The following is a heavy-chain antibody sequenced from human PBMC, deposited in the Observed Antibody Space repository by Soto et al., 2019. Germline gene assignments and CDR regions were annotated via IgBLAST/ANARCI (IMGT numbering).Heavy chain of an antibody. V-gene: IGHV3-33*01. CDR2: IWYDGSNK. J-gene: IGHJ3*02. CDR3: ARDAGSSWYKQYDAFDI. CDR1: GFTFSSYG. Sequence: GGSLRLSCAASGFTFSSYGMHWVRQAPGKGLEWVAVIWYDGSNKYYADSVKGRFTISRDNSKNTLYLQMNSLRAEDTAVYYCARDAGSSWYKQYDAFDIWGQGTVVTVSS. D-gene: IGHD6-13*01.